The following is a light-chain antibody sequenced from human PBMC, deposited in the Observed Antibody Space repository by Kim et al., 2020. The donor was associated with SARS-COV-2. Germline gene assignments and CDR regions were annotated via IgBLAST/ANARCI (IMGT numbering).Light chain of an antibody. V-gene: IGKV1-5*03. CDR2: KAS. CDR3: QQYNSYSPLT. Sequence: DIQITQFPPTLSASVGDRVTITCRASQSISSWLAWYQQKPRKAPKLLFYKASSLESGVPSRFSGSGSGTEFTLTISSLQPDDFATYYCQQYNSYSPLTFGGGTKVDIK. CDR1: QSISSW. J-gene: IGKJ4*01.